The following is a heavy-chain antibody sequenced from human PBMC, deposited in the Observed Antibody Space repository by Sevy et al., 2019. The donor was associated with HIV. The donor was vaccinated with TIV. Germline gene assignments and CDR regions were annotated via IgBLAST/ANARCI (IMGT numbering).Heavy chain of an antibody. CDR1: GFTFSDYY. D-gene: IGHD6-13*01. Sequence: GGSLRLSCAASGFTFSDYYMSWIRQAPGKGLEWVSYISSSGSTIYYADSVKGRFTISRDNTKNSLYLQMNTLRAEDTDVYYCAREGQQLVRNYYYYYGMDVWGQGTTVTVSS. J-gene: IGHJ6*02. CDR3: AREGQQLVRNYYYYYGMDV. V-gene: IGHV3-11*01. CDR2: ISSSGSTI.